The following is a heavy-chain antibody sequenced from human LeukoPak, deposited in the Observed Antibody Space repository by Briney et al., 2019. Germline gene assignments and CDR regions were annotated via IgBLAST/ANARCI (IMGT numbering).Heavy chain of an antibody. Sequence: ASVKVSCKASGYTFTNYGISWVRQAPGQGLEWMSCISANNGEIRYAQNFQARVTMTTDTSTTTAYMELRSLRSDDTAVYYCARVPPSAHQVFSSDLWGQVTTVTVSS. CDR1: GYTFTNYG. CDR3: ARVPPSAHQVFSSDL. V-gene: IGHV1-18*04. D-gene: IGHD1-14*01. J-gene: IGHJ6*02. CDR2: ISANNGEI.